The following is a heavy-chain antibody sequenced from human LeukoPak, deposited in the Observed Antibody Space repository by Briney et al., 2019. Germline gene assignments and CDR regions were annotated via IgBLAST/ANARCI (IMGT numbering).Heavy chain of an antibody. CDR2: FDPEDGET. V-gene: IGHV1-24*01. D-gene: IGHD1-26*01. CDR1: GYTLTELS. Sequence: GASVKVSCKVSGYTLTELSMHWVRQAPGKGLEWMGGFDPEDGETIHAQKFQGRVTMTEDTSTDTAYMELSSLRSEDTAVYYCATDFKESGSYDYWGQGTLVTVSS. J-gene: IGHJ4*02. CDR3: ATDFKESGSYDY.